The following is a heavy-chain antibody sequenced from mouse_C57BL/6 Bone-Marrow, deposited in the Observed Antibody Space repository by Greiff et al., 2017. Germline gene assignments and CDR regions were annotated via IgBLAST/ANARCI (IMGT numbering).Heavy chain of an antibody. D-gene: IGHD1-1*02. J-gene: IGHJ4*01. Sequence: EVQLQQSGPVLVKPGASVKMSCKASGYTFTDYYMHWVKQSHGKSLEWIGVINPYNGGTSYNQKFKGKATLTVDKSSSTDYMELNSLTSEDSAVXYCARLLSYYYAMDYWGQGTSVTVSS. CDR1: GYTFTDYY. CDR3: ARLLSYYYAMDY. CDR2: INPYNGGT. V-gene: IGHV1-19*01.